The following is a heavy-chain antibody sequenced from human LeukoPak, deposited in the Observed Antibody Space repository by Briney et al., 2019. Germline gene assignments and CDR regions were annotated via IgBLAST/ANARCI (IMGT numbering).Heavy chain of an antibody. D-gene: IGHD4-17*01. CDR2: ISSSSSTN. Sequence: GGSLTLSCAASGFTFSSYNMNWLRQAPGKGLEWVSYISSSSSTNYYAVPVKGRFTIYRDNAKNSLYLQMNSLRGDDTAVYYCAREGTGYGDYGPDYWGQGTLVTVSS. CDR1: GFTFSSYN. J-gene: IGHJ4*02. V-gene: IGHV3-48*04. CDR3: AREGTGYGDYGPDY.